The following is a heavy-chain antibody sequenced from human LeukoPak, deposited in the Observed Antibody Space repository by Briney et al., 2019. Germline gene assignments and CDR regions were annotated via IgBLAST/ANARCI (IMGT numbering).Heavy chain of an antibody. V-gene: IGHV3-7*01. CDR3: ARDTKGGYFDL. CDR1: GFTFNTYW. Sequence: GGSLRLSCAASGFTFNTYWVRWVRQAPGKGLEWLANIKEDGTRDYYVESVKGRFTISKDNAKTSLYLQLSSLRAEDTAVYYCARDTKGGYFDLWGQGTLVTVSS. J-gene: IGHJ4*02. CDR2: IKEDGTRD.